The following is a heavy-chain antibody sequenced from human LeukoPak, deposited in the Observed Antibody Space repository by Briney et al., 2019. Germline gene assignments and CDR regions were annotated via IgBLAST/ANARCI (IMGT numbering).Heavy chain of an antibody. CDR3: AKDPPPYSSSWYYFDY. J-gene: IGHJ4*02. Sequence: QSGGSLRLSCAASGFTFSSYGMHWVRQAPGKGLEWVAFIRYDGSNKYYADSVKGRFTISRDNSKNTLYLQMNSLRAEDTAVYYCAKDPPPYSSSWYYFDYWGQGTLVTVSS. CDR2: IRYDGSNK. D-gene: IGHD6-13*01. CDR1: GFTFSSYG. V-gene: IGHV3-30*02.